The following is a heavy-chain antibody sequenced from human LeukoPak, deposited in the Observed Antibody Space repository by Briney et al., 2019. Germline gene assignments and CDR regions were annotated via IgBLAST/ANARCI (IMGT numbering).Heavy chain of an antibody. V-gene: IGHV4-34*01. D-gene: IGHD1-26*01. CDR3: ARENSGSYRVFDY. CDR2: INHSGST. CDR1: GGSFSGYY. J-gene: IGHJ4*02. Sequence: SETLSLTCAVYGGSFSGYYWSWIRQPPGKGLEWIGEINHSGSTNYNASLKSRVSMSVDTSKNQFSLKLSSVTAADTAVFYCARENSGSYRVFDYWGQGTLVTVSS.